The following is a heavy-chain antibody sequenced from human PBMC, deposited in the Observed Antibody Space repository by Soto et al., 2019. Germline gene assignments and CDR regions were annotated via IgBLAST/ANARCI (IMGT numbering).Heavy chain of an antibody. CDR2: INHSGST. D-gene: IGHD3-9*01. CDR3: ARHPGYYDILTGYTTYYFDS. J-gene: IGHJ4*02. CDR1: GGSISSSGYS. Sequence: TLSLTCAVSGGSISSSGYSWSWIRQPPGKGLEWIGEINHSGSTNYNPSLKSRVTISLDTPKNQFSLKLSSVTAADTAVYYCARHPGYYDILTGYTTYYFDSWGQGILVTVSS. V-gene: IGHV4-30-2*01.